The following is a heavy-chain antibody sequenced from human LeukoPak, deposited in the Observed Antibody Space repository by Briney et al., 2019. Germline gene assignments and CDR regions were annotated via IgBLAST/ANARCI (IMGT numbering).Heavy chain of an antibody. CDR3: ARGVGSYGQIDY. Sequence: ASVKVSCKASGGTFSGYAISWVRQAPGQGLEWMGWINPNSGGTNYAQKFQGRVTMTRDTSISTAYMELSRLRSDDTAVYYCARGVGSYGQIDYWGQGTLVTVSS. CDR2: INPNSGGT. CDR1: GGTFSGYA. V-gene: IGHV1-2*02. J-gene: IGHJ4*02. D-gene: IGHD3-10*01.